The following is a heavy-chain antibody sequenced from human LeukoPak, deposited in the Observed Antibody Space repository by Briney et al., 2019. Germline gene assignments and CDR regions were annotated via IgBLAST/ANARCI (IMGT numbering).Heavy chain of an antibody. V-gene: IGHV3-23*01. Sequence: GGSLRLSCAASGFTFSSYAMSWVRQAPGKGLEWISYISGSGGTTSYADSVKGRVTISRDNSKNTLYLQMNSLRAEDTAVYYCAKRDSSGSLPRLFDYWGQGTLVTVSS. CDR1: GFTFSSYA. CDR2: ISGSGGTT. J-gene: IGHJ4*02. D-gene: IGHD6-19*01. CDR3: AKRDSSGSLPRLFDY.